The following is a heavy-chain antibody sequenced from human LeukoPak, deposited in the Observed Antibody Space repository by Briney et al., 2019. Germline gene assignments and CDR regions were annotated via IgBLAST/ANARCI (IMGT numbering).Heavy chain of an antibody. J-gene: IGHJ4*02. V-gene: IGHV4-34*01. CDR1: GGSFSGYY. D-gene: IGHD2-21*01. CDR3: ARAVGGWYCGDDSCSYYFDF. Sequence: PSETLSLTCAVYGGSFSGYYWSWIRQPPGKGLEWIGEINHSGSTNYNPSLKSRVALSVDTSTNQFSLTITSVSAADTAVYYCARAVGGWYCGDDSCSYYFDFWGQGALVTVSS. CDR2: INHSGST.